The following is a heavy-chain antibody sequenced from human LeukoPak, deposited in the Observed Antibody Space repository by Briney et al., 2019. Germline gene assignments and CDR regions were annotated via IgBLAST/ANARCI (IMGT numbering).Heavy chain of an antibody. CDR1: GYSFTSYW. D-gene: IGHD3-22*01. CDR3: ARRSYYDSSGYPYYFDY. J-gene: IGHJ4*02. CDR2: IYPGDSDT. V-gene: IGHV5-51*01. Sequence: GESLKISGKGSGYSFTSYWIGWVRQMPGKGLEWMGIIYPGDSDTRYSPSFQGQVTISADKSISTAYLQWSSLKASDTAMYYCARRSYYDSSGYPYYFDYWGQGTLVTVSS.